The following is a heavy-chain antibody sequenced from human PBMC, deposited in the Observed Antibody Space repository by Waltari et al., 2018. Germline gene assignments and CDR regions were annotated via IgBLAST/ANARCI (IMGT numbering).Heavy chain of an antibody. J-gene: IGHJ5*02. CDR3: ARDGTRSSWPPNCFDP. V-gene: IGHV3-21*02. Sequence: EVQLVESGGGLVKPGGFLRRSWAASGFDFSCYNMNWVRQAPGKGLEWVSSISASTTFIYYADSVRGRFTISRDNAKSSLYLQMNSLGPDDTAVYYCARDGTRSSWPPNCFDPWGQGTLVTVSS. CDR2: ISASTTFI. D-gene: IGHD6-13*01. CDR1: GFDFSCYN.